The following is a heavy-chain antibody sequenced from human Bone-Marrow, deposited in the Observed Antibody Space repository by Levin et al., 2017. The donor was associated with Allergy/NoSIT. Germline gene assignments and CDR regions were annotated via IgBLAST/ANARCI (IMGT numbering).Heavy chain of an antibody. J-gene: IGHJ6*02. Sequence: LSLTCAASGFTFSSYAMHWVRQAPGKGLEWVAVISYDGSNKYYADSVKGRFTISRDNSKNTLYLQMNSLRAEDTAVYYCARRRRWYYDFWSGYYYYYYYGMDVWGQGTTVTVSS. CDR1: GFTFSSYA. CDR2: ISYDGSNK. D-gene: IGHD3-3*01. CDR3: ARRRRWYYDFWSGYYYYYYYGMDV. V-gene: IGHV3-30-3*01.